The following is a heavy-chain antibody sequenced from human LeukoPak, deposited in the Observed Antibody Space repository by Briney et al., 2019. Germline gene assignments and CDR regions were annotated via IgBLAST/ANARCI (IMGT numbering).Heavy chain of an antibody. D-gene: IGHD6-13*01. Sequence: GASVKVSRKASGYTFTSYGISWVRQAPGQGLEWMGWISAYNGNTNYAQKLQGRVTMTTDTSTSTAYMELRSLRSDDTAVYYCARGYSSSWQNWFDPWGQGTLVTVSS. V-gene: IGHV1-18*01. J-gene: IGHJ5*02. CDR3: ARGYSSSWQNWFDP. CDR2: ISAYNGNT. CDR1: GYTFTSYG.